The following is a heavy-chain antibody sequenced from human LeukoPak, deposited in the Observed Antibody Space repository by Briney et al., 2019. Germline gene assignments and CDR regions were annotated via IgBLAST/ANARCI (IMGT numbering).Heavy chain of an antibody. CDR1: GYSISSGYY. D-gene: IGHD5-12*01. V-gene: IGHV4-38-2*01. J-gene: IGHJ5*02. CDR2: IYHSGST. CDR3: ARQVATISNWFDP. Sequence: SETLSLTCAVSGYSISSGYYWGWIRQPPGKGLEWIGSIYHSGSTYYNPSLKSRVTISEDTSKNQFSLKLSSVTAADTAVYYCARQVATISNWFDPWGQGTLVTVSS.